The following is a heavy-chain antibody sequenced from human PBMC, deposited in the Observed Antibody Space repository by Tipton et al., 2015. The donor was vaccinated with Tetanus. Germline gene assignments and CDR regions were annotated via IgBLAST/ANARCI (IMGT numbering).Heavy chain of an antibody. D-gene: IGHD3-10*01. Sequence: SLRLSCAASGFTFSSYGMHWVRQAPGKGLEWVAVISYDGSNKYYADSVKGRFTISRDNSKNTLYLQMNSLRAEDTAVYYCARDYGSGNLYYYYGMDVWGQGTTVTVSS. V-gene: IGHV3-30*03. CDR2: ISYDGSNK. CDR1: GFTFSSYG. CDR3: ARDYGSGNLYYYYGMDV. J-gene: IGHJ6*02.